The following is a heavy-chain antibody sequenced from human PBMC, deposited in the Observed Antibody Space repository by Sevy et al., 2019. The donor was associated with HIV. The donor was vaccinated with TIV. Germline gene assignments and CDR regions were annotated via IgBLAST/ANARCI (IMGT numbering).Heavy chain of an antibody. CDR1: GYTFTSYA. Sequence: ASVKVSCKASGYTFTSYAIHWVRQAPGQRLEWMGWINPGNGNTKYSQKFQGRVTITRDTSTSTTYMELNSLRSEDTAVYYCARSVIPTAIFDYWGRGTLVTVSS. D-gene: IGHD2-2*01. J-gene: IGHJ4*02. CDR2: INPGNGNT. V-gene: IGHV1-3*01. CDR3: ARSVIPTAIFDY.